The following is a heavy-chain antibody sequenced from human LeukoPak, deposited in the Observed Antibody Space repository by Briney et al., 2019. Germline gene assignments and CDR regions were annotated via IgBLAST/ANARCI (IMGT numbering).Heavy chain of an antibody. V-gene: IGHV3-15*01. J-gene: IGHJ4*02. D-gene: IGHD2-2*01. CDR1: GFTFSNAW. CDR3: TTDVGVPAATHQTQEGNFDY. CDR2: IKSKTDSETK. Sequence: GGSLRLSCAASGFTFSNAWMSWVRQAPGKGLEWVGRIKSKTDSETKAYAATVQGRFTISRDDSKNTRYLQMNSLKTEDTAVYYCTTDVGVPAATHQTQEGNFDYWGQGTLVSVSS.